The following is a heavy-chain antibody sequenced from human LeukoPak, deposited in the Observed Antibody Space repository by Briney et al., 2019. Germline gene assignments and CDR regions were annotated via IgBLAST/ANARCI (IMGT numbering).Heavy chain of an antibody. CDR2: ISGSGGST. J-gene: IGHJ3*02. CDR3: ARRTTDDAFDI. D-gene: IGHD4-17*01. Sequence: GGSLRLSCAASGFTFSNYAMSWVRQAPGKGLEWVSTISGSGGSTYYADSVKGRFTISRDNSKNTLYVQMNSLRAEDTAVYYCARRTTDDAFDIWGQGTMVTVSS. V-gene: IGHV3-23*01. CDR1: GFTFSNYA.